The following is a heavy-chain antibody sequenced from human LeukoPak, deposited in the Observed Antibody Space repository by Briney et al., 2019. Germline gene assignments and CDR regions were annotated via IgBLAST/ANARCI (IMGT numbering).Heavy chain of an antibody. CDR3: AKDTYYYGSGAYNDDAFDI. D-gene: IGHD3-10*01. CDR1: GFTFSSYS. J-gene: IGHJ3*02. CDR2: IRYDGSNK. Sequence: PGGSLRLSCAASGFTFSSYSMHWVRQAPGKGLEWVAFIRYDGSNKYYADSVKGRFTISRDNSKNTLYLQMNSLRAEDTAVYYCAKDTYYYGSGAYNDDAFDIWGQGTMVTVSS. V-gene: IGHV3-30*02.